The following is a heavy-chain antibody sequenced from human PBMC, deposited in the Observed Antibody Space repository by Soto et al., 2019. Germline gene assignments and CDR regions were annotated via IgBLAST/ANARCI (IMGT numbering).Heavy chain of an antibody. J-gene: IGHJ4*02. D-gene: IGHD7-27*01. Sequence: SETLSLTCAVYGGSFSGYYWTWIRQSPGKGLEWIGEINHGGSSDYNPSLKSRITISVDTSKNQFSLRLSSVTAADAAVYYCARDPKTSGGQHWAFNYFDSWGQGTLVTVSS. CDR3: ARDPKTSGGQHWAFNYFDS. V-gene: IGHV4-34*01. CDR1: GGSFSGYY. CDR2: INHGGSS.